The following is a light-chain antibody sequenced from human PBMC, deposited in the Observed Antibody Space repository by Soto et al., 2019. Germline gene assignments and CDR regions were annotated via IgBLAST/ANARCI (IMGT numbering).Light chain of an antibody. V-gene: IGLV1-40*01. CDR1: SSNIGAGYD. CDR2: GNS. J-gene: IGLJ1*01. CDR3: QPYDSSLSGFYV. Sequence: QAVVTQPPSVSGAPGQRVTISCTGSSSNIGAGYDVHWYQQLPGTAPKLLIYGNSNRPSGVPDRFSGSKSGTSASLAITGLQAEDEADYYCQPYDSSLSGFYVFGTGTKVTVL.